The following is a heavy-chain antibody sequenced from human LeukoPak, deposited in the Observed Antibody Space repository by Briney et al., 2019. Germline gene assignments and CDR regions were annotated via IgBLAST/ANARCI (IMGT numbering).Heavy chain of an antibody. V-gene: IGHV4-59*01. CDR2: IYYSGST. CDR3: ARGPWQWLSGGWVDP. Sequence: SETLSLTRTVSGGSISSYYWSWIRPPPGKGLEWIGYIYYSGSTNYNPSLKSRVTISVDTSKNQFSLKLSSVTAADTAVYYCARGPWQWLSGGWVDPWGQGTLVTVSS. D-gene: IGHD6-19*01. CDR1: GGSISSYY. J-gene: IGHJ5*02.